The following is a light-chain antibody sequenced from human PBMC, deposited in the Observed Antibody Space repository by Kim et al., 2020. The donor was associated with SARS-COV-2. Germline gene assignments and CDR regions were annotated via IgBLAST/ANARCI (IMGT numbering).Light chain of an antibody. Sequence: EIVLTQSPGTLSLSPGERATLSCGASQNVLKNYLAWYQQKPGQAPRLLIHSASIRATGIPDRFSGSGSGTDFTLTISRLEPEDVAVYYCQQYANPLRTFGQGTKVDI. CDR3: QQYANPLRT. V-gene: IGKV3-20*01. CDR2: SAS. CDR1: QNVLKNY. J-gene: IGKJ1*01.